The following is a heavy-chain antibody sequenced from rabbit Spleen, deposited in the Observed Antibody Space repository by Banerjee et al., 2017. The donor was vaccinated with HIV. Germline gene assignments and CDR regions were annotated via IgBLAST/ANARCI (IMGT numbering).Heavy chain of an antibody. CDR3: ARDLPGVIGWNFNL. CDR1: GVSLNDKDV. V-gene: IGHV1S45*01. CDR2: INSFSGRP. D-gene: IGHD1-1*01. Sequence: EQLEESGGGLVKPEGSLTLTCKASGVSLNDKDVMCWVRQAPGKGLEWIACINSFSGRPVYATWVNGRFTISKASWTTVTLHMTGLTAADTATYFCARDLPGVIGWNFNLWGPGTLVTVS. J-gene: IGHJ4*01.